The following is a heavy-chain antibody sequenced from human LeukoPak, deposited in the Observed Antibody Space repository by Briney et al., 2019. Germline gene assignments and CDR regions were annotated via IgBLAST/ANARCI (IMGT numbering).Heavy chain of an antibody. CDR3: TTDSDYYDSSGYDY. D-gene: IGHD3-22*01. CDR2: IKSKTDGGTT. Sequence: GGSLRLSCAASGFTFSSYAMSWVRQAPGKGLEWVGRIKSKTDGGTTDYAAPVKGRFTISRDDSKNTLYLQMNSLKTEDTAVYYCTTDSDYYDSSGYDYWGQGTLVTVSS. V-gene: IGHV3-15*01. CDR1: GFTFSSYA. J-gene: IGHJ4*02.